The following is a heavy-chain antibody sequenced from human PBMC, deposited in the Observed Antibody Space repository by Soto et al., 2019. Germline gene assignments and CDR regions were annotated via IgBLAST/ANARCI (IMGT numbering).Heavy chain of an antibody. CDR1: GGSISSGGYY. V-gene: IGHV4-31*03. CDR2: IYYSGST. Sequence: SETLSLTCTVSGGSISSGGYYWSWIRQHPGKGLEWIGYIYYSGSTYYNPSLKSRVTISVDTSKNQFSLKLSSVTAADTAVYYCARDQYYYGSGSPTWAWFDPWGQGTLVTVSS. CDR3: ARDQYYYGSGSPTWAWFDP. D-gene: IGHD3-10*01. J-gene: IGHJ5*02.